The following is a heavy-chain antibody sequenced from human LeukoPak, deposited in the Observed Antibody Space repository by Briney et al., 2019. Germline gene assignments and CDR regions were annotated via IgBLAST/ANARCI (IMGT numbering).Heavy chain of an antibody. D-gene: IGHD2-15*01. J-gene: IGHJ5*02. Sequence: TLSLTCTVSGGSIRSYYWSWIRQPPGKGLEWIGYIYTSGSTNYNPSLKSRVTISVDTSKNQFSLKLSSVTAADTAVYYCARGRPYSYNWFDPWGQGTLVTVSS. V-gene: IGHV4-4*09. CDR1: GGSIRSYY. CDR3: ARGRPYSYNWFDP. CDR2: IYTSGST.